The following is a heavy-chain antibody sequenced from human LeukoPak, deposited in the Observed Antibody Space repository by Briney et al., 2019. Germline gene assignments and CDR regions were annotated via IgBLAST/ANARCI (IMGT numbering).Heavy chain of an antibody. CDR1: GYTFTSYA. Sequence: ASVKVSCKASGYTFTSYAMHWVRQAPGQRLEWMGWINAGNGNTKYSQKFQGRVTITRDTSASTAYMELSSLRSEDTAVYYCARGTMVRGVGGCWGQGTLVTVSS. J-gene: IGHJ4*02. V-gene: IGHV1-3*01. D-gene: IGHD3-10*01. CDR3: ARGTMVRGVGGC. CDR2: INAGNGNT.